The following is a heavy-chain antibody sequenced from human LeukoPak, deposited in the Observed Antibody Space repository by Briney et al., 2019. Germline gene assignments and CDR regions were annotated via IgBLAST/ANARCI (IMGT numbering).Heavy chain of an antibody. CDR1: GGSISSSNW. J-gene: IGHJ4*02. CDR2: IYHSGST. Sequence: SGTLSLTCAVSGGSISSSNWWSWVRQPPGKGLEWIGEIYHSGSTNYNPSLKSRVTISVDKSKNQFSLKLSSVTAADTAVYYCARCSRMVRGVPTSKYDYWGQGTLVTVSS. D-gene: IGHD3-10*01. CDR3: ARCSRMVRGVPTSKYDY. V-gene: IGHV4-4*02.